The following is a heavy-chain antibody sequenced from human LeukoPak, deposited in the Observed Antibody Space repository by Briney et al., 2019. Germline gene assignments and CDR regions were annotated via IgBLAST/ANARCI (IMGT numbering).Heavy chain of an antibody. CDR3: AREGLSRVAAAGTEGFDY. Sequence: ASVKVSCKASGYTFTSYGISWVRQAPGQGLEWMGRINPNSGGTNYAQKFQDRVTMTRDTSISTAYMELSRLRSDDTAVYYCAREGLSRVAAAGTEGFDYWGQGTLVTVSS. CDR2: INPNSGGT. CDR1: GYTFTSYG. J-gene: IGHJ4*02. V-gene: IGHV1-2*06. D-gene: IGHD6-13*01.